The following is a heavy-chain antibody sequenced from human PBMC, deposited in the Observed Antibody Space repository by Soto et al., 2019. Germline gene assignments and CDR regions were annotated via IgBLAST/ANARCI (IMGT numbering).Heavy chain of an antibody. Sequence: PVVSLRLSCAASGFTFDDYTMHWVRQAPGKGLEWVSLISWDGGRAYYADSVKGRFTISRDNSKNSLYLQMNSLRTEDTALYYCAKDDPSRRGTTVNYGMDVWGQGTTVTVSS. CDR1: GFTFDDYT. J-gene: IGHJ6*02. V-gene: IGHV3-43*01. CDR3: AKDDPSRRGTTVNYGMDV. CDR2: ISWDGGRA. D-gene: IGHD4-4*01.